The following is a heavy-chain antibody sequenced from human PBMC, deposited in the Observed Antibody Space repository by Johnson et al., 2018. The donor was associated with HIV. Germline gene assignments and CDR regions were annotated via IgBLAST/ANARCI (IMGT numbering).Heavy chain of an antibody. J-gene: IGHJ3*02. CDR3: ASADYNWVSPGAFDI. Sequence: VQLVESGGGLVQPGGSLRLSCAASGFTVSSNYMSWVRPAPGKGLEWVSVIYSGGSTYYTRSVRGRFTISRDNAENSLYLQMNSLRAEDTAVYYCASADYNWVSPGAFDIWGQGTTVTVSS. V-gene: IGHV3-66*01. D-gene: IGHD1-20*01. CDR1: GFTVSSNY. CDR2: IYSGGST.